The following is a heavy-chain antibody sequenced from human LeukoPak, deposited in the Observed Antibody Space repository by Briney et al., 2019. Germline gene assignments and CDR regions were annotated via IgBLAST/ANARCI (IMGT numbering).Heavy chain of an antibody. CDR3: ARDRIGSDYVWGSYRPMDY. V-gene: IGHV1-69*01. J-gene: IGHJ4*02. Sequence: GSSVKVSCKASGGTFSSYATSWVRQAPGQGLEWMGGIIPIFGTANYAQKFQGRVTITADESTSTAYMELSSLRSEDTAVYYCARDRIGSDYVWGSYRPMDYWGQGTLVTVSS. D-gene: IGHD3-16*02. CDR1: GGTFSSYA. CDR2: IIPIFGTA.